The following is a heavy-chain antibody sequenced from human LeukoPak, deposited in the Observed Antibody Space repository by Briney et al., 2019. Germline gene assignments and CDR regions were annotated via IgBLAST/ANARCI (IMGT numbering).Heavy chain of an antibody. J-gene: IGHJ4*02. D-gene: IGHD3-10*01. CDR2: IYHSGST. Sequence: SETLSLTCAVSGYSISSGYYWGWIRQPPGKGLEWIGSIYHSGSTYYNPSLKSRVTISVDTSKNQFSLKLSSVTAADTAVYYCARGMVRGVIVDYWGQGTLVTASS. CDR1: GYSISSGYY. V-gene: IGHV4-38-2*01. CDR3: ARGMVRGVIVDY.